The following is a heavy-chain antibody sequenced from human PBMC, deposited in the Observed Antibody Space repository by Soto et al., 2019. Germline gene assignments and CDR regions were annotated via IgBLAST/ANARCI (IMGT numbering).Heavy chain of an antibody. V-gene: IGHV1-69*13. CDR1: GGTYSIYA. D-gene: IGHD6-13*01. CDR3: ARVMRAAGSHYYYGMDV. CDR2: IIPIFGTA. Sequence: AASVKVSCKTSGGTYSIYAISWVRQAPGQGLEWMGGIIPIFGTANYAQKFQGRVTITADESTSTAYMELSSLRSEDTAVYYCARVMRAAGSHYYYGMDVWGQGTTVTVSS. J-gene: IGHJ6*02.